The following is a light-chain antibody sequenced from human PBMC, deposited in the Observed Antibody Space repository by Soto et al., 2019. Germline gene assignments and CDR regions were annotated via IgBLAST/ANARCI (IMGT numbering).Light chain of an antibody. CDR3: QQSEDLPT. CDR2: DAS. V-gene: IGKV2-29*01. Sequence: DIVMTQTPLSLSVTPGQPASISCKSSQSLLHSDGKTYLYWYQQKPGTAPNLLIYDASTLKPGVPSRFSGSGSGTDFTFTISSLQPEDFATDFCQQSEDLPTFGQGTRLEIK. CDR1: QSLLHSDGKTY. J-gene: IGKJ5*01.